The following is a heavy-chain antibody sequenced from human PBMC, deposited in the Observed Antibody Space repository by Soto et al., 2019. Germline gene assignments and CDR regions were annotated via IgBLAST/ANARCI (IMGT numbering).Heavy chain of an antibody. CDR3: AREKSVWGSYYFDY. D-gene: IGHD3-16*01. V-gene: IGHV4-34*01. J-gene: IGHJ4*02. CDR1: GGSFSGYY. Sequence: SETLSLTCAVYGGSFSGYYWSWIRQPPGKGLEWIGEVNHSGSTNYNPSLKSRVTISVDTSKNQFSLKLSSVTAADTAVYYCAREKSVWGSYYFDYWGQGTLVTVSS. CDR2: VNHSGST.